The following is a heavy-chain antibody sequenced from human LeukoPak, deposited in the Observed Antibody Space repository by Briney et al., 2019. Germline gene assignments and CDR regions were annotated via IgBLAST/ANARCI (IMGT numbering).Heavy chain of an antibody. CDR2: MYSRGDT. D-gene: IGHD2-2*01. V-gene: IGHV3-53*01. J-gene: IGHJ5*02. CDR1: GFTVSDNY. Sequence: GGCLRLSCAASGFTVSDNYMSWVRQAPGKGLEWVSVMYSRGDTYYANSVKGRFTFSRDISKNTLYLQMNGLRIEDTAMYYCARDAPQVPAAGVLASWGQGTLVIVSS. CDR3: ARDAPQVPAAGVLAS.